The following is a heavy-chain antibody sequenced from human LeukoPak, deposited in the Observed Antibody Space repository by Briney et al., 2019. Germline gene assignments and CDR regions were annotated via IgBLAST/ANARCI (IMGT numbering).Heavy chain of an antibody. CDR2: ISRSSGYI. CDR1: GFTFSTC. CDR3: VRHRSASDY. D-gene: IGHD3-10*01. J-gene: IGHJ4*02. V-gene: IGHV3-21*01. Sequence: GGSLRLSCAASGFTFSTCMNWVRQAPGKGLEWVSSISRSSGYIYYADSLKGRITISRDNAKNSLYLQMNSLRAEDTAVYYCVRHRSASDYWGQGALVTVSS.